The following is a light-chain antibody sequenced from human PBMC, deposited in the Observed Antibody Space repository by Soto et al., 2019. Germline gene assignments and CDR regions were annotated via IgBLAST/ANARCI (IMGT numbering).Light chain of an antibody. CDR1: RDINNY. CDR2: AAS. CDR3: QKYNTALWT. V-gene: IGKV1-27*01. Sequence: DIRMTQSASSLSASLGDRVTITWGASRDINNYLTWYQQKPGKVPKLLIYAASTLQSGVPSRFSGSGYETDFNLTISSLQPEDFATYYCQKYNTALWTFGPGTQV. J-gene: IGKJ3*01.